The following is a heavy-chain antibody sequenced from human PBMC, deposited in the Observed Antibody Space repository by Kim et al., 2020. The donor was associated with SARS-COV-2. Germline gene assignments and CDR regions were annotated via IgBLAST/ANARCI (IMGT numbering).Heavy chain of an antibody. V-gene: IGHV4-34*01. Sequence: SETLSLTCAVYGGSFSGYYWSWIRQPPGKGLEWIGEINHSGSTNYNPSLKSRVTISVDTSKNQFSLKLSSVTAADTAVYYCARGEKSGGFDYWGQGTLVTVSS. CDR3: ARGEKSGGFDY. CDR1: GGSFSGYY. J-gene: IGHJ4*02. D-gene: IGHD3-10*01. CDR2: INHSGST.